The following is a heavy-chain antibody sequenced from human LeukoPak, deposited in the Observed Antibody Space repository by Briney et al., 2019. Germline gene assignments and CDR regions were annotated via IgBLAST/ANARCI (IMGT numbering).Heavy chain of an antibody. Sequence: SETLSLTCTVSGYSISSGYYWAWMRQPPGQGLEWIGSINHSGSTYYNPSLKSRVTVSVDTSKNQVSLRLSSVTAADTAVYYCARVCSSGRCLDYWGQGTLVTVSS. CDR2: INHSGST. V-gene: IGHV4-38-2*02. J-gene: IGHJ4*02. CDR3: ARVCSSGRCLDY. D-gene: IGHD2-15*01. CDR1: GYSISSGYY.